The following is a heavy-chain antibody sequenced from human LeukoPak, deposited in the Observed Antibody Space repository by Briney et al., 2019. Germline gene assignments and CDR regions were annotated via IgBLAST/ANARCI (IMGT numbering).Heavy chain of an antibody. CDR3: ARDCDYGDYVRYYYYYGMDV. D-gene: IGHD4-17*01. Sequence: ASVKVSCKASGYTFTSYYMHWVRQAPGQGLEWMGIINPSGGSTSYAQKFQGRVTMTRDTSTSTVYMELSSLRSEDTAVYYCARDCDYGDYVRYYYYYGMDVWGQGTTVTVSS. J-gene: IGHJ6*02. CDR1: GYTFTSYY. CDR2: INPSGGST. V-gene: IGHV1-46*01.